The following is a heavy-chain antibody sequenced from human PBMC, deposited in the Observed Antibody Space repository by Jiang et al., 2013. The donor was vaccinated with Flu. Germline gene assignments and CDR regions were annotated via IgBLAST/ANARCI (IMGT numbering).Heavy chain of an antibody. Sequence: QSGAEVKKPGASVKVSCKASGYTFNDHYMHWVRQAPGQGLEWMGWINPKSGDTNYAQRFQGRVTMTWDTSISTAFMQLSSLRSDDTAVFYCARDQGGTTLADAFDI. CDR1: GYTFNDHY. CDR2: INPKSGDT. J-gene: IGHJ3*02. D-gene: IGHD3-3*02. CDR3: ARDQGGTTLADAFDI. V-gene: IGHV1-2*02.